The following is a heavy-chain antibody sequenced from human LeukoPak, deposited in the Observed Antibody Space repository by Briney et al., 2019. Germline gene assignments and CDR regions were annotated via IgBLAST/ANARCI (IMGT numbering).Heavy chain of an antibody. CDR1: GGSISSGGYY. CDR3: ARGEGYYYGSGSYYNVFGYFDY. V-gene: IGHV4-31*03. D-gene: IGHD3-10*01. Sequence: SSETLSLTCTVSGGSISSGGYYWSWIRQHPGKGLEWIGYTYYSGSTYYNPSLKSRVTISVDTSKNQFSLKLSSVTAADTAVYYCARGEGYYYGSGSYYNVFGYFDYWGQGTLVTVSS. J-gene: IGHJ4*02. CDR2: TYYSGST.